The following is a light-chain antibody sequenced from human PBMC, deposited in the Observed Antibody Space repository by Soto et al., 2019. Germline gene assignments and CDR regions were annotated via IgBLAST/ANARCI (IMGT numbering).Light chain of an antibody. CDR2: GNS. V-gene: IGLV1-40*01. CDR3: QSYDSSLSVV. J-gene: IGLJ2*01. CDR1: SSNIGAGYD. Sequence: QSVLTQPPSVSGAPGQRVTLSCTGSSSNIGAGYDVHWYQQLPGTAPKLLIYGNSNRPSGVPDRFSGSKSGTSASLAITGLQAADEADYYCQSYDSSLSVVFGGGTKLTVL.